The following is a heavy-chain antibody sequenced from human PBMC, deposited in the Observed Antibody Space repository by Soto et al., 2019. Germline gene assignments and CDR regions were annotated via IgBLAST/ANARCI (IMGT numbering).Heavy chain of an antibody. CDR2: IKQDGGEK. CDR1: GFSFNMYW. J-gene: IGHJ6*02. Sequence: EVQLVESGGGSVQPGESLRLSCVASGFSFNMYWMSWIRQAPGKGLEWVARIKQDGGEKYYVDSVKGRFTVSRDNVKYSMHLQLHSVCADDAGSAYGVRDQLTLPADDCYYIADVSGQGTTFTVSS. V-gene: IGHV3-7*01. CDR3: VRDQLTLPADDCYYIADV. D-gene: IGHD2-21*02.